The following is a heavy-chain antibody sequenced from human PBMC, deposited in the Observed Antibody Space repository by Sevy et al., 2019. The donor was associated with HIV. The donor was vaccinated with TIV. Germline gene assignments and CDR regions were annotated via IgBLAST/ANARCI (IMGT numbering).Heavy chain of an antibody. CDR3: ARAPPVRSGDDSLNWFDP. CDR2: IHYTGTT. Sequence: SETLSLTCTVSGCSISAYHWSWIRQPPGKGLEYIGYIHYTGTTNYNPSLKGRVTISVDTSKNQFSLKLSSVTAGDTALYYGARAPPVRSGDDSLNWFDPWGQGTLVTVSS. CDR1: GCSISAYH. D-gene: IGHD5-12*01. J-gene: IGHJ5*02. V-gene: IGHV4-59*01.